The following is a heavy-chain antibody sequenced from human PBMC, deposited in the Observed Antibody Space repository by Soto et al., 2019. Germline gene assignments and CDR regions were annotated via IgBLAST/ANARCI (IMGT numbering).Heavy chain of an antibody. D-gene: IGHD6-19*01. Sequence: QVQLVQSGAEVKKPGASVKVSCKASGYCFTSYGISWVRQAPGQGLEWMGGISAYKGDTIYAQRFQGRVTLTIDTSTSTAYMELRSLTSDDTAVYFCARYSVGGTCHFCCDYWGQGTPVTVSS. V-gene: IGHV1-18*01. CDR1: GYCFTSYG. CDR2: ISAYKGDT. CDR3: ARYSVGGTCHFCCDY. J-gene: IGHJ4*02.